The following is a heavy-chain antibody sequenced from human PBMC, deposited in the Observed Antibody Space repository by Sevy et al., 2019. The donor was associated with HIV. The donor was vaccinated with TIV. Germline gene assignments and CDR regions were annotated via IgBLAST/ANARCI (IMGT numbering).Heavy chain of an antibody. CDR3: ARDSYCSSTSCYSYYYYSMDV. V-gene: IGHV4-30-4*01. CDR1: GGSISSGDYY. Sequence: SETLSLTCTVSGGSISSGDYYWSWIRQPPGKGLEWLGYIYYSGSTYYNPSLKSRVTISVDTSKNQFSLKLSSVTAADTAVYYCARDSYCSSTSCYSYYYYSMDVWGQGTTVTVSS. D-gene: IGHD2-2*01. J-gene: IGHJ6*02. CDR2: IYYSGST.